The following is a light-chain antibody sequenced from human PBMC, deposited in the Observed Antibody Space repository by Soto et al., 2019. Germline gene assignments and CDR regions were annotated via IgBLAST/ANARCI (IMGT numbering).Light chain of an antibody. CDR3: AARDDSLDGFYV. V-gene: IGLV1-44*01. CDR2: NNN. J-gene: IGLJ1*01. Sequence: QSVLTQPPSASGTPGQRVTISCSGSSSNIGTNTVNWYLQLPGTAPKLLMYNNNQRPSGVPERFSGSKSGTSASLAIGGLQSEDEADYYCAARDDSLDGFYVFGSGTKLTVL. CDR1: SSNIGTNT.